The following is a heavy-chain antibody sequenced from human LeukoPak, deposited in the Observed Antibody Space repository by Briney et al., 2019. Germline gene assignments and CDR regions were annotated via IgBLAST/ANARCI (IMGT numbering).Heavy chain of an antibody. J-gene: IGHJ6*02. V-gene: IGHV1-18*01. Sequence: ASVKVSCKASAYTFTSYGISWVRQAPGQGLEWMGWISAYNGNTNYAQKLQGRVTTTTDTSTSTAYMELRSLRSDDTAVYYCARESRYSSGWYGTQYYYYGMDVWGQGTTVTVSS. D-gene: IGHD6-19*01. CDR2: ISAYNGNT. CDR3: ARESRYSSGWYGTQYYYYGMDV. CDR1: AYTFTSYG.